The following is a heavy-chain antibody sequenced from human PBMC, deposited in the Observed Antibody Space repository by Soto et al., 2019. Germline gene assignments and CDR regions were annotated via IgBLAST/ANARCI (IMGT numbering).Heavy chain of an antibody. CDR3: AHAYGGTSWPNDALDV. CDR2: IYWDDDT. J-gene: IGHJ3*01. V-gene: IGHV2-5*02. Sequence: QITLKESGPTLVKPTQTLTRTCIFSGFSFSADGVGVGWIRQPPGKALEWLALIYWDDDTRYSPSLKSRLTITKEPSKNQVVLTMTNMVPVDTATYYCAHAYGGTSWPNDALDVWGQGTVVTVSS. CDR1: GFSFSADGVG. D-gene: IGHD2-2*01.